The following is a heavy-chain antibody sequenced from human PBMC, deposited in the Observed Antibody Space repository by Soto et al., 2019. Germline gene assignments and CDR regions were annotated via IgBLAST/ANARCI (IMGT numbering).Heavy chain of an antibody. V-gene: IGHV1-69*05. CDR3: ARDGERDTGLNFYYYLHGMDA. Sequence: SVKVSCKASGGTFSSYAISWVRQAPGQGLEWMGGIIPIFGTANYAQKFQGKVTMTTDAATSTAYMDLRSLRSDDTAVYYCARDGERDTGLNFYYYLHGMDAWGQGTRVTVSS. D-gene: IGHD1-1*01. CDR2: IIPIFGTA. J-gene: IGHJ6*02. CDR1: GGTFSSYA.